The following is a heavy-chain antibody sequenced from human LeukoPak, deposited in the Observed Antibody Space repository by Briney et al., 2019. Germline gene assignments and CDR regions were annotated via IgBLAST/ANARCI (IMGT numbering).Heavy chain of an antibody. J-gene: IGHJ3*02. V-gene: IGHV3-66*01. CDR2: IYSDGST. Sequence: GGSLRLSCAASGFTVSSNYMSWVRQAPGQGLEWVSIIYSDGSTYYADSVKGRFTISRDNSKNTLYLQMNSLRAEDTAVYYCARVTFNYFGSGDAFDIWGRGTMVTVSS. CDR1: GFTVSSNY. D-gene: IGHD3-10*01. CDR3: ARVTFNYFGSGDAFDI.